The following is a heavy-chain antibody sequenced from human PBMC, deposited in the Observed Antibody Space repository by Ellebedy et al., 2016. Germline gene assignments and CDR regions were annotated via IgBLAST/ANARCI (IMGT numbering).Heavy chain of an antibody. D-gene: IGHD5-24*01. CDR3: ATALGVATIIYFDY. V-gene: IGHV1-24*01. Sequence: ASVKVSCKVSGYTLTELSMHWVRQAPGKGLEWMGGFDPEDGETIYAQKFQGRVTMTEDTSTDTAYMELSSLRSEDTAVYYCATALGVATIIYFDYWGQGTLVTVSS. CDR2: FDPEDGET. CDR1: GYTLTELS. J-gene: IGHJ4*02.